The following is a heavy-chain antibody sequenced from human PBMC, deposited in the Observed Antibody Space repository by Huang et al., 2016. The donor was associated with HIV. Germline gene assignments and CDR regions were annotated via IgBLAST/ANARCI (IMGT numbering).Heavy chain of an antibody. CDR1: GFSLSTSGVG. CDR3: AHGYSTSWPIWYFDL. CDR2: IYWDGVK. D-gene: IGHD2-2*01. V-gene: IGHV2-5*02. Sequence: QMTLKESGPTLVKPTQTLTLTCTFSGFSLSTSGVGVGWIRQPPGKALEWLALIYWDGVKRYSPSLKSRLTITKDTSKNQVVLTMTNMDPVDTATYYCAHGYSTSWPIWYFDLWGRGTLVTVSS. J-gene: IGHJ2*01.